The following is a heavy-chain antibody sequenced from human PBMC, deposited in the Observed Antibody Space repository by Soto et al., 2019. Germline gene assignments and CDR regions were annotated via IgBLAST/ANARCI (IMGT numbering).Heavy chain of an antibody. Sequence: QVQLVQSGAEVKKPGASVKVSCKASGYTFTSYGISWVRQAPGQGLEWMGWISAYNGNTNYAQKLQGRVTMTTDTPTSTAYMELRTLMSEDTAVYSCPSPMTTVTPDHRWAQETVATVSP. J-gene: IGHJ5*02. CDR1: GYTFTSYG. D-gene: IGHD4-17*01. V-gene: IGHV1-18*01. CDR3: PSPMTTVTPDHR. CDR2: ISAYNGNT.